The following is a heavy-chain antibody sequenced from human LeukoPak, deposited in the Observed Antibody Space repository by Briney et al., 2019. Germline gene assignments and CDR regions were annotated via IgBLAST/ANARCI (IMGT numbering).Heavy chain of an antibody. CDR2: IYYSGST. D-gene: IGHD6-25*01. CDR1: GGSISSSSYY. V-gene: IGHV4-39*01. CDR3: ARLFSIAAAKVDY. J-gene: IGHJ4*02. Sequence: SETLALTCTVSGGSISSSSYYWGWIRQPPGKGLEWIGSIYYSGSTYYNPSLKSRVTISVDTSKNQFSLKLSAVTAADTAVYYCARLFSIAAAKVDYWGQGTLVTVSS.